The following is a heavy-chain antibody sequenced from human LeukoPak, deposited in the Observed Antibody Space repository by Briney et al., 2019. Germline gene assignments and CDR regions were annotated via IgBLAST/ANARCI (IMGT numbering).Heavy chain of an antibody. J-gene: IGHJ4*02. CDR1: GFTFTSFA. D-gene: IGHD4/OR15-4a*01. Sequence: GGFLRLSCAASGFTFTSFAMSWVRQAPGKGLEWVSFIYSDNTHYSDSVKGRFTISRDNSKNTLYLQMNSLRAEDTAVYYCARRAGAYSHPYDYWGQGTLVTVSS. CDR2: IYSDNT. CDR3: ARRAGAYSHPYDY. V-gene: IGHV3-53*01.